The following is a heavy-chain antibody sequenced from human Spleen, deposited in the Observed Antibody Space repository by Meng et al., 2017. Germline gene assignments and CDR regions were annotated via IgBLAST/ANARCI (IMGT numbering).Heavy chain of an antibody. V-gene: IGHV3-74*01. Sequence: GESLKISCAASAFTFSSYAMHWVRQTPGKGLVWVSHVNGEGSGTSYADSVKGRFTISRDNAKNTLYLQMNGLRVDDTAVYYCARADYSGSGYAFDIWGRGTMVTVSS. CDR2: VNGEGSGT. CDR3: ARADYSGSGYAFDI. J-gene: IGHJ3*02. D-gene: IGHD3-10*01. CDR1: AFTFSSYA.